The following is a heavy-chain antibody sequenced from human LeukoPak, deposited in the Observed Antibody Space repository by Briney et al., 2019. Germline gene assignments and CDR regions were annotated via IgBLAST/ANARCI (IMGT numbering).Heavy chain of an antibody. V-gene: IGHV3-7*01. CDR2: TKEDGSEK. CDR3: AGEARTERDAFDI. Sequence: GGSLRLSCAASGFTLSTYWMSWVRQAPGKGLEWVANTKEDGSEKYYVDSVKGRFTISRDNAKNSLFLQMNSLRAEDTAVYYCAGEARTERDAFDIWGQGTMVTVSS. J-gene: IGHJ3*02. CDR1: GFTLSTYW. D-gene: IGHD1-1*01.